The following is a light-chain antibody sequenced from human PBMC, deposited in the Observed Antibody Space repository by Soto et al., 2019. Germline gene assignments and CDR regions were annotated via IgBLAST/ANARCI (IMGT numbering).Light chain of an antibody. J-gene: IGLJ1*01. CDR1: SSDVGGYNY. CDR3: TSYAGGNNV. Sequence: QSALTQPPSASGSPGQSVSISCTGTSSDVGGYNYVSWYQQYPGKVPKLMVYEVNTRPSGVPDRFSGSKSGNTASLTVSGLQGEDEADYYCTSYAGGNNVFGTGTKVTVL. CDR2: EVN. V-gene: IGLV2-8*01.